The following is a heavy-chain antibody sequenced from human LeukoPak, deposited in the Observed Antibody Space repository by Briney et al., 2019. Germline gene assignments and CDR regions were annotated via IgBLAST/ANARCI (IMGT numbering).Heavy chain of an antibody. Sequence: GGSLRLSCAASGFTFSGSAMHWVRRASGKGLEWVGRIRSKASSYATAYAASVKGRFTISRDDSKNTVYLQMNSLRPEDTAIYYCAKLFESGTYNNFFHYWGPGTLVTVSS. CDR2: IRSKASSYAT. CDR1: GFTFSGSA. V-gene: IGHV3-73*01. J-gene: IGHJ4*02. CDR3: AKLFESGTYNNFFHY. D-gene: IGHD3-10*01.